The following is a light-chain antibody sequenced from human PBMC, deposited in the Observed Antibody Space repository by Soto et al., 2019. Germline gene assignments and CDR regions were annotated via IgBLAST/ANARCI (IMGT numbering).Light chain of an antibody. CDR2: DAS. CDR1: QSISTS. V-gene: IGKV3-11*01. CDR3: QQRSKWPLST. Sequence: ESVLTQSPATLSLSPGERATLSCRASQSISTSLFWYQQKPGQAPRLLISDASNRATGVPARFSGSGSGTDFTLTISSLEPDDFAVYYCQQRSKWPLSTFGQGTKLEIK. J-gene: IGKJ2*01.